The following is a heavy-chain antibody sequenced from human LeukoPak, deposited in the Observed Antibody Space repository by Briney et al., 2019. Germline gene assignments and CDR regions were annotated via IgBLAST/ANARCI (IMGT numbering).Heavy chain of an antibody. CDR2: TFPSGGEI. J-gene: IGHJ4*02. CDR1: GFTFSTFA. CDR3: ATYRQVLLPFES. Sequence: GGSLRLSCAASGFTFSTFAMIWVRQPPGKGLEWVSSTFPSGGEIHYADSVRGRFTISRDNSKSTLSLQMNSLRDEDTAIYYCATYRQVLLPFESWGQGTLVTVSS. D-gene: IGHD2-8*02. V-gene: IGHV3-23*01.